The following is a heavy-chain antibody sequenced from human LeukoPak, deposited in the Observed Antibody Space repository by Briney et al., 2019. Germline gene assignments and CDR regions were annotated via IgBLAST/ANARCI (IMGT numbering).Heavy chain of an antibody. CDR3: AKDRYDSSGYYSPYYFDY. Sequence: PARTLRLSCAASGFTFSSYGMHWVRQAPGKGLEWVAVISYDGSNKYYADSVKGRFTISRDNSKNTLYLQMNSLRAEDTAVYYCAKDRYDSSGYYSPYYFDYWGQGTLVTVSS. D-gene: IGHD3-22*01. V-gene: IGHV3-30*18. CDR1: GFTFSSYG. CDR2: ISYDGSNK. J-gene: IGHJ4*02.